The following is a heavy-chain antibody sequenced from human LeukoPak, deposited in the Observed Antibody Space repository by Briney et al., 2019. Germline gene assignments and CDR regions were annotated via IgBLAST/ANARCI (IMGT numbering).Heavy chain of an antibody. CDR3: ARSFDSSGYPFDY. CDR1: GFTFSSYG. CDR2: ISYDGSNK. D-gene: IGHD3-22*01. V-gene: IGHV3-30*03. J-gene: IGHJ4*02. Sequence: PGRSLRLSCAASGFTFSSYGMHWVRQAPGKGLEWVAVISYDGSNKYYADSVKGRFTISRDNSKNTLYLQMNSLRADDTAVYYCARSFDSSGYPFDYWGQGTLVTVSS.